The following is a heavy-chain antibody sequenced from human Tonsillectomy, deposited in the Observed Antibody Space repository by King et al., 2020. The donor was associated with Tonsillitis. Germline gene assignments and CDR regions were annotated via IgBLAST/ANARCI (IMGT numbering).Heavy chain of an antibody. Sequence: QLVQSGGAVVQPGRSLRLSCAASGFTFSNYPMHWVRQAPGKGLEWVAFLSFDGSKKYHADSVKGRFTISRDNSKNTLYLQMNTLRAEDTAVYYCARDSDYGDDWYFDLWGRGTLVTVSS. CDR1: GFTFSNYP. J-gene: IGHJ2*01. CDR2: LSFDGSKK. CDR3: ARDSDYGDDWYFDL. D-gene: IGHD4-17*01. V-gene: IGHV3-30-3*01.